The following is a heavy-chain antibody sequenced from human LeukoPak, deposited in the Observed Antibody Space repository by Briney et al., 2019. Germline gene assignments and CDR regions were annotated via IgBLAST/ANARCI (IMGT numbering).Heavy chain of an antibody. CDR3: AKVATTSYLDY. CDR1: RFTFSTYA. CDR2: ISGGGDST. V-gene: IGHV3-23*01. J-gene: IGHJ4*02. D-gene: IGHD1-1*01. Sequence: AGGSLRLSCAASRFTFSTYAMSWVRQAPGEGLEWISDISGGGDSTNYADSVKGRFTISRGNSKNTLYLQMDSLRVEDTAVYFCAKVATTSYLDYWGQGTLVTVSS.